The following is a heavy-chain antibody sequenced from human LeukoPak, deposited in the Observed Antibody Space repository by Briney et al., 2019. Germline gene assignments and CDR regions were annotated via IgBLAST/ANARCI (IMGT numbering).Heavy chain of an antibody. CDR3: AELGITMIGGV. Sequence: GGSLRLSCAASGFTFSSYGMSWVRQAPGKGLEWVSYISSSGSTIYYADSVKCRFTISRDNAKNSLYLQMNSLRAEDTAVYYCAELGITMIGGVWGKGTTVTISS. D-gene: IGHD3-10*02. V-gene: IGHV3-48*04. CDR2: ISSSGSTI. CDR1: GFTFSSYG. J-gene: IGHJ6*04.